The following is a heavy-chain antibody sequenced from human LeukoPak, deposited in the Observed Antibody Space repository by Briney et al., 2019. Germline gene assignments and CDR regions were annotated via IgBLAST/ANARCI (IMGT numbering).Heavy chain of an antibody. CDR1: GFTFSSYA. J-gene: IGHJ4*02. CDR3: ARDPDGYRQGHHFDY. Sequence: GGSLRLSCAASGFTFSSYAMSWVRQAPGKGLEWVSVIYSGGSTYYADSMKGRFTISRDNSKNTLYLQMSSLKAEDTAVYYCARDPDGYRQGHHFDYWGQGTLVTVSS. V-gene: IGHV3-66*01. D-gene: IGHD5-18*01. CDR2: IYSGGST.